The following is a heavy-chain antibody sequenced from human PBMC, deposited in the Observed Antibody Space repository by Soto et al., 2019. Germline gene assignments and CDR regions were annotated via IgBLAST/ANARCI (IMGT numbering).Heavy chain of an antibody. J-gene: IGHJ3*02. CDR1: GGSFSGYY. CDR2: INHSGST. V-gene: IGHV4-34*01. CDR3: ARVWGGAFDI. Sequence: PSETLSLTCAVYGGSFSGYYWSWIRQPPGKGLEWIGEINHSGSTNYNPSLKSRVTISVDTSKNQFSLKLSSVTAADTGVYYCARVWGGAFDIWGQGTMVT. D-gene: IGHD3-10*01.